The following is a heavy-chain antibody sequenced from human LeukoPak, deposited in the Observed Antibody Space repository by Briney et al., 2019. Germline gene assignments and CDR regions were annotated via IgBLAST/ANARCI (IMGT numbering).Heavy chain of an antibody. Sequence: SETLSLTRTVSGGSISSYYWSWIRQSPGKGLEWIGCVYNTGSTKYNPSLKSRVTMSVDTSKNQFSLELTSVTAADTAVYYCARGEGVDTTFGVVVLWFDPWGQGTLVTVSS. CDR3: ARGEGVDTTFGVVVLWFDP. CDR2: VYNTGST. V-gene: IGHV4-59*01. CDR1: GGSISSYY. J-gene: IGHJ5*02. D-gene: IGHD3-3*01.